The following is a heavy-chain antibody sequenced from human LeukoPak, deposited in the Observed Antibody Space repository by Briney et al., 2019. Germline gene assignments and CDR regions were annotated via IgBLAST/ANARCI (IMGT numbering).Heavy chain of an antibody. CDR3: ARDPTIVVVPAAPHGLLDP. V-gene: IGHV3-23*01. Sequence: PGGSLRLSCAAYGFTFSNYALTWVRQAPGEGLEWVSGLSASGVRTYYADSVKGRFTISRDNSENTLYLQMNSLRVDDTAVYYCARDPTIVVVPAAPHGLLDPWGQGTLVTVSS. CDR1: GFTFSNYA. CDR2: LSASGVRT. D-gene: IGHD2-2*01. J-gene: IGHJ5*02.